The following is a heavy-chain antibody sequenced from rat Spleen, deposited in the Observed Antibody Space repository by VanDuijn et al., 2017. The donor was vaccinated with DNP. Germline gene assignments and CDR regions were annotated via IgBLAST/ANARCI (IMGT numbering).Heavy chain of an antibody. J-gene: IGHJ2*01. CDR1: GFIFSDYN. Sequence: EVQLVESGGGPVQPGRSLKLSCAASGFIFSDYNMAWIRQAPKKGLEWVASISYDGSKTYYRESVKGRFTISRDDAKSTLYLQMDSLRSEDTATYYCVGGGPEYWGQGVMVTVSS. CDR2: ISYDGSKT. V-gene: IGHV5-7*01. CDR3: VGGGPEY.